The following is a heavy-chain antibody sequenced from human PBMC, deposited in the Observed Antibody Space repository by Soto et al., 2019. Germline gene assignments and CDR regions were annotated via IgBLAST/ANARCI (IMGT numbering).Heavy chain of an antibody. CDR1: GFTFDDYA. J-gene: IGHJ5*02. V-gene: IGHV3-9*01. D-gene: IGHD1-26*01. CDR2: ISWNSGRI. CDR3: AKDSSLMKWELDH. Sequence: EVQLVESGGALVQPGRSLRLSCAASGFTFDDYAMHWVRQVPGKGLEWVSGISWNSGRIGYGDSVKGRFTISRDNAKNSLYLQMNSLRAEDTALYYCAKDSSLMKWELDHWGQGTLVTVSS.